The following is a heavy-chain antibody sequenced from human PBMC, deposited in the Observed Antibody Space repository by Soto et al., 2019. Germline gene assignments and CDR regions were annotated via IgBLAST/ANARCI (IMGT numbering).Heavy chain of an antibody. V-gene: IGHV1-3*01. J-gene: IGHJ4*02. CDR2: INAGNGNT. CDR1: GYTFTSYA. D-gene: IGHD2-21*02. CDR3: ARSIVVVTALAY. Sequence: ASVKVSGKASGYTFTSYAMHWVRQAPGQRLEWMGWINAGNGNTKYSQKFQGRVTITRDTSASTAYMELSSLRSEDTAVYYCARSIVVVTALAYWGQGTLVTVSS.